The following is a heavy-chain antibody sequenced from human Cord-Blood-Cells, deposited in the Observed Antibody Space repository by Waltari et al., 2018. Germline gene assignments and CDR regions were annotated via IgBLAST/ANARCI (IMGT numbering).Heavy chain of an antibody. CDR1: GYSFTSYW. CDR3: ARYTAMALFGY. V-gene: IGHV5-51*01. J-gene: IGHJ4*02. Sequence: EVQLVQSGAEVKKPGESLKISCKGSGYSFTSYWIGWVRQMPGKGLEWMGSIHPGGADTRYSPSFQGQVTIAADKSISTAYLQWGSLKASGAAMYYCARYTAMALFGYWGQGTLVTVSS. CDR2: IHPGGADT. D-gene: IGHD5-18*01.